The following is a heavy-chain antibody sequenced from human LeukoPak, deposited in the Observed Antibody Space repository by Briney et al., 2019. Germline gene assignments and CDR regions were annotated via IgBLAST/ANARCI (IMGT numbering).Heavy chain of an antibody. Sequence: GGSLRPSCAASGFSFSSYAMTWVRQAPGKGLEWVSVISAGGGSTYYADSVKGRFTISRDNSKNTLYLQMNSLRAEDTAVYYCAKDLAFTAGKEYWGQGTLVTVSS. CDR3: AKDLAFTAGKEY. CDR1: GFSFSSYA. D-gene: IGHD2-15*01. J-gene: IGHJ4*02. CDR2: ISAGGGST. V-gene: IGHV3-23*01.